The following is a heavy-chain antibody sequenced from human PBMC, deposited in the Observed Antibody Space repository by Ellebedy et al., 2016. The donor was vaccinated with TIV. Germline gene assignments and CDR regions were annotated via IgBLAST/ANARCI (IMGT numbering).Heavy chain of an antibody. Sequence: MPSETLSLTCTVSGGSITSNSYYRGWIRQPPGKGLEWIGSIYYSGSTYYNPSLKSRVTVSVDTSTNQFSLNLSSVTAADTAVYYCARDPALPRGRFDTWGQGTLVTVSS. J-gene: IGHJ5*02. CDR3: ARDPALPRGRFDT. CDR1: GGSITSNSYY. CDR2: IYYSGST. V-gene: IGHV4-39*07.